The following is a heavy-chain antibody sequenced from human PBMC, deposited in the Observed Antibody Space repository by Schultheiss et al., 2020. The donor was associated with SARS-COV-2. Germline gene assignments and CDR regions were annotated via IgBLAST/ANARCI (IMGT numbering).Heavy chain of an antibody. Sequence: GSLRLSCTVSGGFISNHYWSWIRQPAGKGLEWIGRIYTSGSTNYNPSLKSRVTISVDTSKNQFSLKLSSVTAADTAVYYCARHYSNYYGMDVWGQGTTVTVAS. CDR2: IYTSGST. CDR3: ARHYSNYYGMDV. D-gene: IGHD4-11*01. J-gene: IGHJ6*02. CDR1: GGFISNHY. V-gene: IGHV4-4*07.